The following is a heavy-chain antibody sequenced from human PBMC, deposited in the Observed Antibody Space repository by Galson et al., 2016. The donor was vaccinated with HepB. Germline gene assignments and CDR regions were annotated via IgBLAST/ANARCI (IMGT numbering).Heavy chain of an antibody. D-gene: IGHD7-27*01. J-gene: IGHJ3*02. CDR1: GFSLTTSGVG. CDR3: AHSDWGSNAFDI. CDR2: TYWDDDK. Sequence: PALVKPTQTLTPTCTFSGFSLTTSGVGVGWIRQPPGKALEWLALTYWDDDKRYSPSLESRLTINKDTSKNQVVLILTNMDPVDTATYYCAHSDWGSNAFDIWGQGTMVTVSS. V-gene: IGHV2-5*02.